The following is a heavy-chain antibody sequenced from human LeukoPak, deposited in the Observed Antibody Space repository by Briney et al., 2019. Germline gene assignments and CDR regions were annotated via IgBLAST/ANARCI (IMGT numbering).Heavy chain of an antibody. CDR2: INPNSGGT. D-gene: IGHD3-10*01. CDR1: GYTFTGYY. V-gene: IGHV1-2*02. CDR3: AIGWDTYYYGSGSYDYFDY. J-gene: IGHJ4*02. Sequence: ASVKVSCKASGYTFTGYYMHWVRQAPGQGLEWTGWINPNSGGTNYAQKFQGRVTMTRDTSISTAYMELSRLRSDDTAVYYCAIGWDTYYYGSGSYDYFDYWGQGTLVTVSS.